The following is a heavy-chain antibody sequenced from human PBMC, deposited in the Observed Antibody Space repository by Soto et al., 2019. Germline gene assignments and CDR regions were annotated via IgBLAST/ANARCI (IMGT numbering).Heavy chain of an antibody. Sequence: ASVKVSCKTSGVTFTSSAVQRVLQDRGQRLEWIGWIFVGRGNTNYAQKFQERVTITRDMSTSTAYMELSSLRSEDTAVYYCAADPGGSGWYPGVYYYYGMDVWGQGTTVTAP. CDR3: AADPGGSGWYPGVYYYYGMDV. V-gene: IGHV1-58*01. CDR1: GVTFTSSA. CDR2: IFVGRGNT. J-gene: IGHJ6*02. D-gene: IGHD6-19*01.